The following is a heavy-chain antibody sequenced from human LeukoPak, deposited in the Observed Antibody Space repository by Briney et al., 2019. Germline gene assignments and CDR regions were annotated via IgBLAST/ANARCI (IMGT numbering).Heavy chain of an antibody. CDR1: GGSISSSSYS. Sequence: PSETLSLTCTVSGGSISSSSYSWGWIRQPPGKGLEWIGSIYYSGSTYYNPSLKSRVTISVDTSKNQFSLKLSSVTAADTAVYYCARQVGGAAAGTCTIDYWGQGTLVTVSS. V-gene: IGHV4-39*01. J-gene: IGHJ4*02. CDR2: IYYSGST. D-gene: IGHD6-13*01. CDR3: ARQVGGAAAGTCTIDY.